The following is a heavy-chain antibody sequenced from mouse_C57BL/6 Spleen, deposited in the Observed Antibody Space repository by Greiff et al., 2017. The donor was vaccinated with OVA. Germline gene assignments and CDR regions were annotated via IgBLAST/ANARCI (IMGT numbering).Heavy chain of an antibody. CDR1: GYTFTDYY. CDR2: ICPGSGNT. V-gene: IGHV1-84*01. J-gene: IGHJ2*01. D-gene: IGHD1-1*01. Sequence: QVQLQQSGPELVKPGASVKISCKASGYTFTDYYINWVKQRPGQGLEWIGWICPGSGNTKYNEKFKGKATLTVDTSSSTAYMQLSSLTSEDSAVYFCARSDYYGSSYDFDYWGQGTTLTVSS. CDR3: ARSDYYGSSYDFDY.